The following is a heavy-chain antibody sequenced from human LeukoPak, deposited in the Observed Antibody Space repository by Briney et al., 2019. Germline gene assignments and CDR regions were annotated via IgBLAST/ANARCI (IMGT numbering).Heavy chain of an antibody. Sequence: GGSLRLSCAASGFTFSSYEMNWVRQAPGKGLEWVSYISISGSTIYYADSVKGRFTISRDNAKNSLYLQMNSLRAEDTAVYYCARDRLWFGELLPFDYWGQGTLVTVSS. CDR2: ISISGSTI. CDR1: GFTFSSYE. CDR3: ARDRLWFGELLPFDY. V-gene: IGHV3-48*03. D-gene: IGHD3-10*01. J-gene: IGHJ4*02.